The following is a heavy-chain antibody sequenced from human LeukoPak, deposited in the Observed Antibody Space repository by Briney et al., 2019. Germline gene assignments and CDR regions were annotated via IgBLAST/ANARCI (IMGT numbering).Heavy chain of an antibody. Sequence: SETLSLTCTVSGGSISSDYWSWIRQPPGKGLEWIGYIYYSGSTNYNPSLKGRVTISVDTPKNQFSLKLSSVTAADTAVYYCARSGRTGYYYGSGSMSFDYWGQGTLVTVSS. V-gene: IGHV4-59*08. J-gene: IGHJ4*02. CDR2: IYYSGST. CDR1: GGSISSDY. CDR3: ARSGRTGYYYGSGSMSFDY. D-gene: IGHD3-10*01.